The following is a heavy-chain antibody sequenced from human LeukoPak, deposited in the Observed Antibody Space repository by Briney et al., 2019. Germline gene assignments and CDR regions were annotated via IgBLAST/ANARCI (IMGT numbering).Heavy chain of an antibody. V-gene: IGHV3-23*01. Sequence: GGSLRLSCAASGFTFSSYAMSWVRQAPGKGLEWVSAISGSGGSTYYADSVKGRFTISRDNSKNTLYLQMNSLRAEDTAVYYCARSITGTPVEDAFDIWGQGTMVTVSS. J-gene: IGHJ3*02. CDR2: ISGSGGST. D-gene: IGHD1-20*01. CDR1: GFTFSSYA. CDR3: ARSITGTPVEDAFDI.